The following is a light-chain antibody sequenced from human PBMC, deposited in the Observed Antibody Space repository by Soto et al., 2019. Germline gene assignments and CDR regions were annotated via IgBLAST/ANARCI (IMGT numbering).Light chain of an antibody. CDR1: SGHSSYA. V-gene: IGLV4-69*01. CDR2: LNSDGSH. J-gene: IGLJ2*01. CDR3: QTWGTGIRV. Sequence: QPVLTQSPSASASLGASVKLTCTLSSGHSSYAIAWHQQQPEKGPRYLMKLNSDGSHSKGDGIPDRFSGSSSGAERYLTXXXLQSXXXXXYYCQTWGTGIRVFGGGTKLTVL.